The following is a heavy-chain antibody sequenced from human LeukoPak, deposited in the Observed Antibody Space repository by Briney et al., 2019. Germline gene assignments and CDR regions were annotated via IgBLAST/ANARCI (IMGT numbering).Heavy chain of an antibody. CDR1: GFTFSSYS. V-gene: IGHV3-48*04. J-gene: IGHJ4*02. CDR3: AGEYNWNDEDY. CDR2: ISSSSSSI. Sequence: GGSLRLSCAASGFTFSSYSMNWVRQAPGKGLEWVSYISSSSSSIYYADSVKGRFTISRDNAKNSLYLKMNSLRAEDTAVYYCAGEYNWNDEDYWGQGTLVTVSS. D-gene: IGHD1-20*01.